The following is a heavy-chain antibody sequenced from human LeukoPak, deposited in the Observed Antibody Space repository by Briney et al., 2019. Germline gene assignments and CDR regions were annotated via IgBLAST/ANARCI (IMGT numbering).Heavy chain of an antibody. Sequence: SETLSLTCTVSGGSISSYYWSWIRQPAGKGLEWIGRIYTSGSTNYNLSLKSRVTMSVDTSKNQFSLKLSSVTAADTAVYYCARESSSSWYKTLGYYYYGMDVWGQGTTVTVSS. CDR3: ARESSSSWYKTLGYYYYGMDV. D-gene: IGHD6-13*01. V-gene: IGHV4-4*07. CDR1: GGSISSYY. CDR2: IYTSGST. J-gene: IGHJ6*02.